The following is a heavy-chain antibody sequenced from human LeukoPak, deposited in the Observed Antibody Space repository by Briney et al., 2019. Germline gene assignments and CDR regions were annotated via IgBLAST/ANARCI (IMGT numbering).Heavy chain of an antibody. D-gene: IGHD2-15*01. J-gene: IGHJ4*02. CDR1: GRPIKNHY. V-gene: IGHV4-59*11. CDR3: TRHDRYCSGGNCYLGVFDS. CDR2: IFFTGST. Sequence: SETPSLTCTVSGRPIKNHYWDCFRQPPGKGLEWIGYIFFTGSTDHNPSLKSRVTMSIDTSKNHYSLKLKSVTAAATAVCYCTRHDRYCSGGNCYLGVFDSWSQGTLVTVSA.